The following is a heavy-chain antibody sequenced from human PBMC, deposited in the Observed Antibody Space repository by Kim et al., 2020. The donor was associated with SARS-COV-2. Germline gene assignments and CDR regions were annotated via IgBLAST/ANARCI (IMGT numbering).Heavy chain of an antibody. V-gene: IGHV3-30*18. CDR3: VKDKIGGNAWGPFEY. Sequence: GGSLRLSCAASGFTFRNYGIHWVRQAPGKGLEWVAVVSYDGSHQYYADSVKGRFTISRDNSNNTLYLQMSSLRLEETAVYYCVKDKIGGNAWGPFEYWGQGALVTFSS. CDR2: VSYDGSHQ. D-gene: IGHD5-12*01. J-gene: IGHJ4*02. CDR1: GFTFRNYG.